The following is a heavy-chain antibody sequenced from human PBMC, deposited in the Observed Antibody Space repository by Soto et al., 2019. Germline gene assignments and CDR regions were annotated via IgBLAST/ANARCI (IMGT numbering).Heavy chain of an antibody. CDR2: ISGYDGNA. CDR1: GYTFTTYG. CDR3: ARVLIALVFSKTPFDY. V-gene: IGHV1-18*04. Sequence: QVQLVQAGADVRNPGASVKVSCKASGYTFTTYGITWVRQAPGQGLEWMGWISGYDGNAYYGQKVQGRITLTTETSTSTAYMGRGSLRSDDTSVYFCARVLIALVFSKTPFDYWGRGTLVTVSS. D-gene: IGHD3-16*01. J-gene: IGHJ4*02.